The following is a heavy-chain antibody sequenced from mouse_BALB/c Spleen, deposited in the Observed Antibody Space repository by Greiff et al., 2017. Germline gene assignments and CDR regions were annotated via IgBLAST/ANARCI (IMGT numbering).Heavy chain of an antibody. CDR2: IRNKANGYTT. D-gene: IGHD2-2*01. CDR1: GFTFTDYY. Sequence: EVMLVESGGGLVQPGGSLRLSCATSGFTFTDYYKSWVRQPPGKALEWLGFIRNKANGYTTEYSASVKGRFTISRDNSQSILYLQMNTLGAEDSATYYCARALTGSIAYWGQGTLVTVSA. J-gene: IGHJ3*01. V-gene: IGHV7-3*02. CDR3: ARALTGSIAY.